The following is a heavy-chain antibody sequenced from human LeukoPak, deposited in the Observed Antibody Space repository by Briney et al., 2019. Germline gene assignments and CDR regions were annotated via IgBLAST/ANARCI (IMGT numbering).Heavy chain of an antibody. CDR2: IHHNGNT. CDR3: ARDDGDYAYYFDS. D-gene: IGHD4-17*01. CDR1: TGSITSGGYS. Sequence: SETLPLTCTVSTGSITSGGYSWNWIRQAPGKGLEGIGYIHHNGNTYSNPSLKSRVTMSLDTSRNQFSLKLSSVTAADTAIYYCARDDGDYAYYFDSWGQGALVTVSS. J-gene: IGHJ4*02. V-gene: IGHV4-30-2*01.